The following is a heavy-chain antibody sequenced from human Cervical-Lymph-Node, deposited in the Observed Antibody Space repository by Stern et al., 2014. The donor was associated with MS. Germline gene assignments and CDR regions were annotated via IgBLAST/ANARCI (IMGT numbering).Heavy chain of an antibody. CDR2: ITDGGST. CDR1: GFTVSRDY. J-gene: IGHJ4*02. CDR3: ARDTSSPERSDW. D-gene: IGHD1-1*01. Sequence: EVQLVESGGGVIQPGGSLRLSCTASGFTVSRDYMTWVRQAPGKGLACVSLITDGGSTFYTDSVKGRFTISRDDSKNTVYLHMTSLRAEDTAMYYCARDTSSPERSDWWGQGTLVTVSS. V-gene: IGHV3-53*01.